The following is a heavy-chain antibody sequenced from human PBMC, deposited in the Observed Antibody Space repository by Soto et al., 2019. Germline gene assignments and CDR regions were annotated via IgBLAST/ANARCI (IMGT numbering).Heavy chain of an antibody. CDR3: ARDYQVVVITSVDY. CDR2: ISYDGSNK. V-gene: IGHV3-30-3*01. J-gene: IGHJ4*02. Sequence: GGSLRLSCAASGFTFSSYAMHWVRQAPGKGLEWVAVISYDGSNKYYADSVKGRFTISRDNSKNTLYLQMNSLRAEDTAVYYCARDYQVVVITSVDYWGQGTLVTVSS. D-gene: IGHD3-22*01. CDR1: GFTFSSYA.